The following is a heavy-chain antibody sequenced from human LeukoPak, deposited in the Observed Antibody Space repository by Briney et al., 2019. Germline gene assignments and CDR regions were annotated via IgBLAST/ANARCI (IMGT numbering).Heavy chain of an antibody. CDR3: ASSRGYSSSWSPFDY. J-gene: IGHJ4*02. V-gene: IGHV1-18*01. CDR2: ISAYNGNT. D-gene: IGHD6-13*01. Sequence: ASVKVSCKASGYTFTSYGISWVRQAPGQGLEWMGWISAYNGNTNYAQKLQGRVTMTTDTSTSTAYVELRSLRSDDTAVYYCASSRGYSSSWSPFDYWGQGTLVTVSS. CDR1: GYTFTSYG.